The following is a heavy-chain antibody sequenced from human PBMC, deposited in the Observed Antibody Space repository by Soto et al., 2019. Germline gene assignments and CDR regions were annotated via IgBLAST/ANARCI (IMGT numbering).Heavy chain of an antibody. V-gene: IGHV1-69*01. CDR2: IIPIFGTA. J-gene: IGHJ3*01. CDR3: VRNRGEYSNNGGYYTGEAFDV. Sequence: QVQLVQSGAEVKKPGSSVKVSCKTSGDTFSKYTINWVRQAPGQGLEWMGGIIPIFGTAIYTEKFEGRVPITADEFTTAHYMEITSLRSEHTAGYYCVRNRGEYSNNGGYYTGEAFDVWGEGTTVTVST. CDR1: GDTFSKYT. D-gene: IGHD3-3*01.